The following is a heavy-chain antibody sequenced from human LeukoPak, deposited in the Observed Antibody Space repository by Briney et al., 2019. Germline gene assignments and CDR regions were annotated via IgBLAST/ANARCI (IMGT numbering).Heavy chain of an antibody. J-gene: IGHJ2*01. Sequence: SGTLSLTCAVSGGSISSSNWWSWVRQPPGKGLEWIGEIYHSGSTNYNPSLKSRVTISVDTSKNQFSLKLTSVTAADTAVYYCARDTYCSGGSCPGWYFDLWGRGTLVTVSS. CDR1: GGSISSSNW. D-gene: IGHD2-15*01. V-gene: IGHV4-4*02. CDR2: IYHSGST. CDR3: ARDTYCSGGSCPGWYFDL.